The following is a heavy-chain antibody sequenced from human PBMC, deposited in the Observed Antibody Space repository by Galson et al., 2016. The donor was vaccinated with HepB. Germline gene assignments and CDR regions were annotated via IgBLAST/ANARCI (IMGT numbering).Heavy chain of an antibody. CDR2: INGGNSNI. Sequence: SVKVSCKDSGFTFTSHVMHWVRQAPGQRPEWMGWINGGNSNIRYSQKFEGRVTITRDTSATTAYMELSSLTSEDTAVYYCARGRGNSYYGMDVWGQGTTVTVSS. J-gene: IGHJ6*02. D-gene: IGHD4-23*01. CDR3: ARGRGNSYYGMDV. V-gene: IGHV1-3*01. CDR1: GFTFTSHV.